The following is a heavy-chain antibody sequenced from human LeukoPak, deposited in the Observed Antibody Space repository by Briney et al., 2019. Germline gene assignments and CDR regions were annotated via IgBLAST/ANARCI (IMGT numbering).Heavy chain of an antibody. D-gene: IGHD4-17*01. V-gene: IGHV1-8*02. J-gene: IGHJ4*02. CDR3: TRGALPTVPDFDY. CDR2: MNPNSGNT. Sequence: ASVKVSCKASGYTFTGYYMHWVRQATGQGLEWMGWMNPNSGNTGYAQKFQGRVTMTRNTSISTAYMELSSLRSEDTAVYYCTRGALPTVPDFDYWGQGTLVTVSS. CDR1: GYTFTGYY.